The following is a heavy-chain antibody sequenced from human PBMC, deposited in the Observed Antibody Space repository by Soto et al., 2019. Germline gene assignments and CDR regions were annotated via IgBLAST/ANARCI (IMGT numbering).Heavy chain of an antibody. Sequence: GESLKSSCKGSGYSFSNYWIGWVRQMPGKGLEWMGIIYPGNSDIRYSPSFQGQVTISADKSINTAYLQWSTLKASDTAVYYCARHTRYCTSKVCQWDYGMDVWGQGTTVTISS. J-gene: IGHJ6*02. CDR2: IYPGNSDI. CDR1: GYSFSNYW. CDR3: ARHTRYCTSKVCQWDYGMDV. V-gene: IGHV5-51*01. D-gene: IGHD2-2*01.